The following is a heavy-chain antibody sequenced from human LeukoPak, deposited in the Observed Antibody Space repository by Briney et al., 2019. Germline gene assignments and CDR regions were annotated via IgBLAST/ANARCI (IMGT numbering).Heavy chain of an antibody. CDR1: GGSFSGYY. CDR3: ARGETGYYDSSGYFDY. J-gene: IGHJ4*02. D-gene: IGHD3-22*01. V-gene: IGHV4-34*01. CDR2: INHSGST. Sequence: PSETLSLTCAVYGGSFSGYYWSWIRQPPGKGLEWIGEINHSGSTNYNPSLKSRVTTSVDTSKNQFSLKLSSVTAADTAVYYCARGETGYYDSSGYFDYWGQGTLVTVSS.